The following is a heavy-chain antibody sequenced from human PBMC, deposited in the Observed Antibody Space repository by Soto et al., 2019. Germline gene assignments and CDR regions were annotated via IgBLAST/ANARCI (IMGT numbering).Heavy chain of an antibody. Sequence: SQTLSLTCTVAGGSISDYYWSWIRQPPGKGLEWIGYIYYSGSTNYNPSLKSRVTISVDTSKNQFSLKLSSVTAADTAVYYCAGVRDGYDYWGQGTLVTVSS. CDR1: GGSISDYY. V-gene: IGHV4-59*01. CDR3: AGVRDGYDY. CDR2: IYYSGST. D-gene: IGHD6-25*01. J-gene: IGHJ4*02.